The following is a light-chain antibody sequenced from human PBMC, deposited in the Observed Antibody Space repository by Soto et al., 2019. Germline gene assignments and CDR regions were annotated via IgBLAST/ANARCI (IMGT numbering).Light chain of an antibody. CDR1: QNIATY. CDR3: QQSYTTPYT. J-gene: IGKJ2*01. CDR2: VAS. V-gene: IGKV1-39*01. Sequence: DIQMTQSPSSLSVSIGDRVTITCRASQNIATYLNWYQQKPGKAPDLLIYVASSLHSGVPSRFSGSGSGTHFTLTIIRLQPEDFASYYCQQSYTTPYTFGRGTKLEI.